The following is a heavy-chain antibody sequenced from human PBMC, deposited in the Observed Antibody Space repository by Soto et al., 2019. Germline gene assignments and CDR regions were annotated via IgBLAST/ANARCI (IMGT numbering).Heavy chain of an antibody. CDR1: GYTFTNYG. D-gene: IGHD5-12*01. CDR3: ATWGESGYDPGLS. Sequence: GASVKVSCKASGYTFTNYGISWVRQAPGQGLEWMGWISPYNGNTESPKSLQGRVTMTTDTSTSTAYMDLRSLTSDDTAVYYCATWGESGYDPGLSWGQGALVTVSS. V-gene: IGHV1-18*01. J-gene: IGHJ5*02. CDR2: ISPYNGNT.